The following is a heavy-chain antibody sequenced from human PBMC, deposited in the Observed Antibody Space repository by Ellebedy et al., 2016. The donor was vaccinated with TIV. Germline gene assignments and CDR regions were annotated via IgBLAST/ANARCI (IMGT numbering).Heavy chain of an antibody. J-gene: IGHJ6*03. CDR3: ARVSHPMGATHYYYMDV. Sequence: SETLSLTXTVSGGSISSYYWSWIRQPAGTGLEWIGRIYTSGSTNYNPSLKSRVTMSVDTSKNQFSLKLSSVTAADTAVYYCARVSHPMGATHYYYMDVWGKGTTVTVSS. CDR1: GGSISSYY. D-gene: IGHD1-26*01. CDR2: IYTSGST. V-gene: IGHV4-4*07.